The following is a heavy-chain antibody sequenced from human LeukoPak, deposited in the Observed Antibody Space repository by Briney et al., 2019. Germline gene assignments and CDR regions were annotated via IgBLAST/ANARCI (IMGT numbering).Heavy chain of an antibody. CDR3: TKDRGYARGYIDY. CDR1: GFTFDDYA. D-gene: IGHD6-25*01. CDR2: ISRDGGSP. Sequence: PGGSLRLXCVASGFTFDDYAMHWVRQAPGKGLEWVSLISRDGGSPYYADSVRGRFTISRDNSKNSLYLRMNSLRTEDTALYYCTKDRGYARGYIDYWGQGTLVTVSS. J-gene: IGHJ4*02. V-gene: IGHV3-43*02.